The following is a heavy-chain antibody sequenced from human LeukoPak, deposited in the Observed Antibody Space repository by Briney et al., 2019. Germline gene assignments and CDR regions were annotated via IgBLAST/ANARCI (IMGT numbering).Heavy chain of an antibody. J-gene: IGHJ4*02. Sequence: SETLSLTCTVSGGSISSGDYYWSWIRQPPGKGLEWIGYIYYSGSTYYNPSLKSRVTISVDTSKNQFSLKLSSVTAADTAVYYCARGEYYYDSSGYRYWGQGTLVTVSP. CDR2: IYYSGST. V-gene: IGHV4-30-4*08. CDR3: ARGEYYYDSSGYRY. CDR1: GGSISSGDYY. D-gene: IGHD3-22*01.